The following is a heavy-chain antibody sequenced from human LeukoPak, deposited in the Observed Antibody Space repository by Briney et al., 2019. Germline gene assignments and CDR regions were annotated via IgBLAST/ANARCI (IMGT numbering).Heavy chain of an antibody. Sequence: GGSLRLSCAASGFTFSSYSMNWVRQAPGKGLEWVSYIGIGSVRTYYADSVKGRFTISRDNAKNSLYLQLNGLRAEDTAVYYCARDDGDYAHPVDYWGQGTLVTVSS. CDR3: ARDDGDYAHPVDY. D-gene: IGHD4-17*01. CDR2: IGIGSVRT. J-gene: IGHJ4*02. CDR1: GFTFSSYS. V-gene: IGHV3-48*04.